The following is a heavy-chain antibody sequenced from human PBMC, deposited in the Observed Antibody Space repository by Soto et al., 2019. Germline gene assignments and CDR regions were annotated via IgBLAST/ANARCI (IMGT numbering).Heavy chain of an antibody. CDR3: ARGYPADYYYYGMDV. V-gene: IGHV4-30-4*01. CDR2: IYYSGKT. Sequence: QVQLQESGPGLVKPSQTLSLTCTVSGGSISSGDYYWSWIRQPPGKGLEWIGYIYYSGKTYYNPSLTSRVTISVDTSKNQFSLKVSSVTAADTAVYYCARGYPADYYYYGMDVWGQGTTVTVSS. J-gene: IGHJ6*02. D-gene: IGHD2-2*01. CDR1: GGSISSGDYY.